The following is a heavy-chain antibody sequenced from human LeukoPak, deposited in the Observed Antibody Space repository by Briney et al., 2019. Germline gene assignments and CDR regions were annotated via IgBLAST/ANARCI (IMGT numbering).Heavy chain of an antibody. CDR3: ARRLPTAWGADY. J-gene: IGHJ4*02. Sequence: PGGSLRLSCAASGFTVSNNYMTWVRQAPGKGPEWVSVIYSGGSTYYADSVKGRFTISRDNSKNTLYLQMNSRRAEDTAVYYCARRLPTAWGADYWGQGTLVTVSS. V-gene: IGHV3-53*01. CDR2: IYSGGST. D-gene: IGHD7-27*01. CDR1: GFTVSNNY.